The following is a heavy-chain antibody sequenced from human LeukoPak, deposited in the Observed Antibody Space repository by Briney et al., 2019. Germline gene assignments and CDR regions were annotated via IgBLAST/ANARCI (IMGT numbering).Heavy chain of an antibody. Sequence: PGGSLRLSCAASGFTFDDYAMHWVRQAPGKGLVWVARINTNGSPTQYADSVTGRFTISRDNAKTTLYLQMNSLRDEDTAVYYCAGDLISGSGSLGYWGQGTLVTVPS. J-gene: IGHJ4*02. CDR1: GFTFDDYA. CDR2: INTNGSPT. CDR3: AGDLISGSGSLGY. V-gene: IGHV3-74*01. D-gene: IGHD3-10*01.